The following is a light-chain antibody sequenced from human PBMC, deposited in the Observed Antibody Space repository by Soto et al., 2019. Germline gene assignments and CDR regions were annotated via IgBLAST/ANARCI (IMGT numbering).Light chain of an antibody. CDR2: DAS. Sequence: EIVLTQSPGTLSLSPGERATLSCRANQSINRNYLAWYQQMPGQAPRLLIYDASSRATGIPDRFSGSGSGTDFTLTISRLEPEDFAVYYCQQYATSPLTFGGGTKVEIK. J-gene: IGKJ4*01. V-gene: IGKV3-20*01. CDR1: QSINRNY. CDR3: QQYATSPLT.